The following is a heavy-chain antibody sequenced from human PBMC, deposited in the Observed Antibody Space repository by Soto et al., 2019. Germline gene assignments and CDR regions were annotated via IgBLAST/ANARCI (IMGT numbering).Heavy chain of an antibody. V-gene: IGHV3-30*14. CDR2: ILHDGNNK. CDR1: GFTFSNYI. Sequence: PGGSLRLSCAASGFTFSNYILHWVRQAPGKGLEWVAMILHDGNNKYYADSVTGRFTISRDNSKNTLYLQMNSLRVEDTAMYYCVRENYYYGMDVWGQGTAVTVSS. J-gene: IGHJ6*02. CDR3: VRENYYYGMDV.